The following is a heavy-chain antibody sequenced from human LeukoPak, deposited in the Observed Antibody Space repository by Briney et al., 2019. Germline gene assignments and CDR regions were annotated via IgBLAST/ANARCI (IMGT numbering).Heavy chain of an antibody. Sequence: GGSLRLSCAASGFPFSSHGMSWVRQAPGKGLEWVSGIIGGGGITYYANSVKGRFTISGDNSKNTLFLQMNSLRAEDTAVYYCAHGAMYQLDSWGQGTLVIVSS. V-gene: IGHV3-23*01. D-gene: IGHD2-2*01. CDR1: GFPFSSHG. J-gene: IGHJ4*02. CDR2: IIGGGGIT. CDR3: AHGAMYQLDS.